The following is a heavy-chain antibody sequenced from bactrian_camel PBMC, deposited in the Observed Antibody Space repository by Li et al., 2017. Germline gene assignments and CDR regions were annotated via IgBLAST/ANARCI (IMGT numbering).Heavy chain of an antibody. CDR3: VNRWVATPTCPHPTLGS. CDR1: GISIEHSD. D-gene: IGHD4*01. V-gene: IGHV3S55*01. Sequence: QVQLVESGGDSVQAGGSLGLSCTASGISIEHSDMAWYRQAPGHDCELVSSISSEGSVYYADSVKGRFACSRDYAKNTLYLQMNNLKSEDTARYYCVNRWVATPTCPHPTLGSWGQGTQVTVS. CDR2: ISSEGSV. J-gene: IGHJ6*01.